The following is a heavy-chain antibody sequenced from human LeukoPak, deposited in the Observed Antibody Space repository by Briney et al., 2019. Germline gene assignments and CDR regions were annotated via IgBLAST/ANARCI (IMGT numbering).Heavy chain of an antibody. V-gene: IGHV3-7*04. CDR3: ARVTSTWVLVY. CDR2: IKLDGGER. CDR1: GFTFSSYW. D-gene: IGHD6-13*01. J-gene: IGHJ4*02. Sequence: PRGSLRLSCEASGFTFSSYWMSWVRQAPGKGLEWVANIKLDGGERYYLDSVKGRFTISRDNAKSSLFLQMDSLRADDTAVYYCARVTSTWVLVYWGQGTLVTVSS.